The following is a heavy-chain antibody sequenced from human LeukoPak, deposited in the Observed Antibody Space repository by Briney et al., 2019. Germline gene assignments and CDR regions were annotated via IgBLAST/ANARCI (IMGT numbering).Heavy chain of an antibody. CDR1: GGSISSYY. J-gene: IGHJ4*02. CDR2: MYYSGST. D-gene: IGHD6-19*01. V-gene: IGHV4-59*01. CDR3: ARSSEWPFFDY. Sequence: SETLSLTCSVSGGSISSYYRSWIRQPPGKGLEWIGYMYYSGSTNYNPSLKSRDTISVETSKNQFSLKLSSVTAADTAVYYCARSSEWPFFDYWGQGTLVTVSS.